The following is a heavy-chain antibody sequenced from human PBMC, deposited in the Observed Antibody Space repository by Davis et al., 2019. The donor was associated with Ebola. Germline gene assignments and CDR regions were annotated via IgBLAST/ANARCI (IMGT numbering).Heavy chain of an antibody. D-gene: IGHD3-22*01. CDR1: GFTFSSYA. CDR3: AKELNKGGGDSSGYYG. Sequence: GESLKISCAASGFTFSSYAMSWVRQAPGKGLEWVSSISSSSSYIYYADSVKGRFTISRDNSKNTLYLQMNSLRAEDTAVYYCAKELNKGGGDSSGYYGWGQGTLVTVSS. CDR2: ISSSSSYI. V-gene: IGHV3-23*01. J-gene: IGHJ4*02.